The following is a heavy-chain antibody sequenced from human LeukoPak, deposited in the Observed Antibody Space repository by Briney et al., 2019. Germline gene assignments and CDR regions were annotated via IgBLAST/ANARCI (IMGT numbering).Heavy chain of an antibody. Sequence: GGSLRLSCAASGFTFSSYSMNWVRQAPGKGLEWVSSISSNSSYIYYADSVKGRFTISRDNAKNSLYLQMNSLRAEDTAVYYCARDRGDMVRGVIRENNWFDPWGQGTLVTVSS. CDR3: ARDRGDMVRGVIRENNWFDP. D-gene: IGHD3-10*01. CDR2: ISSNSSYI. CDR1: GFTFSSYS. V-gene: IGHV3-21*01. J-gene: IGHJ5*02.